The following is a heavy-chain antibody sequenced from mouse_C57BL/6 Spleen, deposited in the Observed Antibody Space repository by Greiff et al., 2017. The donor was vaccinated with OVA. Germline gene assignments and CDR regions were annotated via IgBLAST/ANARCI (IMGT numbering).Heavy chain of an antibody. CDR2: INYDGSST. V-gene: IGHV5-16*01. Sequence: EVKLVESEGGLVQPGSSMKLSCTASGFTFSDYYMAWVRQVPEKGLEWVANINYDGSSTYYLDSLKSRFIISRDNAKNILYLQMSSLKSEDTATYYCAREEYYGSSYHFDYWGQGTTLTVSS. CDR1: GFTFSDYY. D-gene: IGHD1-1*01. CDR3: AREEYYGSSYHFDY. J-gene: IGHJ2*01.